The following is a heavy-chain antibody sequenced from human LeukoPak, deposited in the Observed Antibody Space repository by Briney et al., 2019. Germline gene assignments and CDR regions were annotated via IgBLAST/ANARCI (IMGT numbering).Heavy chain of an antibody. D-gene: IGHD6-13*01. V-gene: IGHV4-4*07. CDR1: GYSVEIYY. CDR3: SENRVAAAGTMFAT. CDR2: IYNSGST. Sequence: PSDTLSLTCSVSGYSVEIYYLNWIRQPAGKGLEWIGRIYNSGSTNYSPSLKSGVTISIDKSKSQFSLQLTSVTAADTAVYYLSENRVAAAGTMFATWGPGILVTVSS. J-gene: IGHJ5*02.